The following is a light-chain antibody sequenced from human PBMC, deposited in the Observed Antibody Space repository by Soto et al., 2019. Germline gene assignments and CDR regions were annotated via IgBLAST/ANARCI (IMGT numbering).Light chain of an antibody. J-gene: IGKJ1*01. V-gene: IGKV3-20*01. CDR2: SAS. Sequence: EIVLTQSQGTLSLSPGERATLSCRASQRFNPYYLAWYQQKPGQAPSLLIYSASSRATGIPDRFSGSGSGTDFTLTIRRLEPEDFVVYYCRYYGSSPWTFGQETKVEIK. CDR3: RYYGSSPWT. CDR1: QRFNPYY.